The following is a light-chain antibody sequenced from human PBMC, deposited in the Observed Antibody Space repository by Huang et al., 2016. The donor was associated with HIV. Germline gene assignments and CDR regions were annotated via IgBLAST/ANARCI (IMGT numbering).Light chain of an antibody. Sequence: DIQMTQSPSSLSASVGDRVTITCQASQDISNYLNWYQQKPGKAPKLLIYDASNLGTGVPSRFSGSGSGTDFTFTISSLQPEDIATYYCQQYDNLPLTFGGGTKVGIK. CDR2: DAS. J-gene: IGKJ4*01. V-gene: IGKV1-33*01. CDR1: QDISNY. CDR3: QQYDNLPLT.